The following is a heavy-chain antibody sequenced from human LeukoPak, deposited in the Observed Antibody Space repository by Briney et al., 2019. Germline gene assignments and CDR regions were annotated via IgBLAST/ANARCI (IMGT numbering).Heavy chain of an antibody. Sequence: ASVKVTCKTSGYTFTGYYMHWLRQAPGQGLEWMGCINPNSGAINYVQEFQGRVTVTRDTSISTAYMELSGLRSDDTAIFYCAREGREFGPHKLAGFDYWGQGTLVTVSS. CDR1: GYTFTGYY. D-gene: IGHD3-10*01. CDR2: INPNSGAI. V-gene: IGHV1-2*02. J-gene: IGHJ4*02. CDR3: AREGREFGPHKLAGFDY.